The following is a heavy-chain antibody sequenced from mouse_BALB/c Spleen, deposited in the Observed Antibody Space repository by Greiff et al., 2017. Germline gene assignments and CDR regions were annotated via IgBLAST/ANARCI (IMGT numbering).Heavy chain of an antibody. CDR2: ISYSGST. V-gene: IGHV3-2*02. CDR3: EREGTVVAKSYWYFDV. J-gene: IGHJ1*01. Sequence: ESGPGLVKPSQSLSLTCTVTGYSITSDYAWNWIRQFPGNKLEWMGYISYSGSTSYNPSLKSRISITRDTSKNQFFLQLNSVTTEDTATYDCEREGTVVAKSYWYFDVGGAGTTVTVSS. D-gene: IGHD1-1*01. CDR1: GYSITSDYA.